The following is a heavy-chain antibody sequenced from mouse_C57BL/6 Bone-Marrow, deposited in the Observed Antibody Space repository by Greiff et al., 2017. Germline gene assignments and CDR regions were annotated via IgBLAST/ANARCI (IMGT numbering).Heavy chain of an antibody. Sequence: EVKLQQSGPELVKPGASVKISCKASGYTFTDYYMNWVKQSHGKSLEWIGDINPNNGGTSYNQKFKGKATLTVDKSSSTAYMELRSLTSEDSAVYYCARERIYGYDEGFDYWGQGTTLTVSS. V-gene: IGHV1-26*01. D-gene: IGHD2-2*01. CDR2: INPNNGGT. CDR3: ARERIYGYDEGFDY. CDR1: GYTFTDYY. J-gene: IGHJ2*01.